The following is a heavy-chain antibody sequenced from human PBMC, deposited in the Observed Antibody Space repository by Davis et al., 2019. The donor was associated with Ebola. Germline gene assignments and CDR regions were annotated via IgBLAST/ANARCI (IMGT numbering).Heavy chain of an antibody. D-gene: IGHD6-13*01. CDR2: ISYDGSNS. V-gene: IGHV3-30*03. Sequence: GESLKISCTASGFSFSNYGMHWVRQAPGKGLEWVTVISYDGSNSIYADSVRGRFTISRDNSKNTLYLQLNSLRIEDTAVFYCAREPTEQLVPGYYSYGMDVWGQGTTVTVSS. CDR1: GFSFSNYG. J-gene: IGHJ6*02. CDR3: AREPTEQLVPGYYSYGMDV.